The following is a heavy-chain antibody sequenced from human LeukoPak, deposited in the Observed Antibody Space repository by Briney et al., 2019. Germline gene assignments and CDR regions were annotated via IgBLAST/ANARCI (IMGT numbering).Heavy chain of an antibody. CDR1: GFTVSSNY. J-gene: IGHJ5*02. CDR3: ARVMTAITNWFDP. CDR2: IFSDGST. D-gene: IGHD2-21*02. Sequence: GGSLRLSCAASGFTVSSNYVSWARQAPGMGLEWVSVIFSDGSTYYADSVKGRFTISRDNSKNTLYLQMNNLRAEDTAVYYCARVMTAITNWFDPWGQGTLVTVSS. V-gene: IGHV3-66*01.